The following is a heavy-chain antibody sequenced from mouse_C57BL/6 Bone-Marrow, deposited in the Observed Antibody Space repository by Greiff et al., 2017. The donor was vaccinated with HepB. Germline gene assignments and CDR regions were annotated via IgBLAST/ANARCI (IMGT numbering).Heavy chain of an antibody. CDR1: GYTFTDYY. CDR2: IYPGSGNT. Sequence: VQLQQSGAELVRPGASVKLSCKASGYTFTDYYINWVKQRPGQGLEWIARIYPGSGNTYYNEKFKGKATLTAEKSSSTAYMQLSRLTSEDSAVYFCANYYGSSWGQGTLVTVSA. J-gene: IGHJ3*01. D-gene: IGHD1-1*01. V-gene: IGHV1-76*01. CDR3: ANYYGSS.